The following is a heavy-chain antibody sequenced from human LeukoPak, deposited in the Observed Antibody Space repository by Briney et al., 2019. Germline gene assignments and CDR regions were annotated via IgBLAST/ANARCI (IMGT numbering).Heavy chain of an antibody. V-gene: IGHV3-48*01. CDR3: GRAFDY. CDR1: QFTFRSFD. Sequence: GGSLRLSCAASQFTFRSFDMNWVRQAPGKGLEWVAHISTGSSTKYYADSVKGRFTISRDDAKNSVYLQMNSLKADDTAVYYGGRAFDYWGQGTLVTVAS. J-gene: IGHJ4*02. CDR2: ISTGSSTK.